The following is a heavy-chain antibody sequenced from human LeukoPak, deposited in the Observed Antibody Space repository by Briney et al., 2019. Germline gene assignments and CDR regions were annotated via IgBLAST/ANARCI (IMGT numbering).Heavy chain of an antibody. CDR2: ISYDGSNK. J-gene: IGHJ6*04. D-gene: IGHD2-2*02. V-gene: IGHV3-30*04. CDR1: GFTFSSYA. CDR3: ARERLPKAIPPSYGMDV. Sequence: GRSLRLSCAASGFTFSSYAMHWVRQAPGKGLEWVAVISYDGSNKYYADSVKGRFTISRDNAKNSLYLQMNSLRAEDTAVYYCARERLPKAIPPSYGMDVWGKGTTVTVSS.